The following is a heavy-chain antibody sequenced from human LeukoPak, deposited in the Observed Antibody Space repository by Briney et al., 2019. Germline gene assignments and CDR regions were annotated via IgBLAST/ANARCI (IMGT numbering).Heavy chain of an antibody. CDR1: GGTFSSYA. D-gene: IGHD3-10*01. CDR3: ARAGSPPVSDYYFDY. J-gene: IGHJ4*02. Sequence: AVKVSCKASGGTFSSYAISWVRQAPGQGLEWMGGIIPIFGTANYAQKFQGRVTITTDESTSTAYMELSSLRSEDTAVYYCARAGSPPVSDYYFDYWGQGTLVTVSS. V-gene: IGHV1-69*05. CDR2: IIPIFGTA.